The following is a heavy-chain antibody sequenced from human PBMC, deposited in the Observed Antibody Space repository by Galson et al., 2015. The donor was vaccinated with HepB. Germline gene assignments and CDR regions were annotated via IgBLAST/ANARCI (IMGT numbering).Heavy chain of an antibody. V-gene: IGHV5-51*03. J-gene: IGHJ6*03. D-gene: IGHD5-12*01. CDR2: IYPGDSDT. Sequence: QSGAEVKKPGESLKISCKGSGYSITSYWIGWVRQMPGQSLDWMGIIYPGDSDTRYSPSFQRQVTISADKSISTAYLQWSSLKASDTAMYYCARILTDIVATIGPPHYYYYMDVWGKGTTVTVSS. CDR1: GYSITSYW. CDR3: ARILTDIVATIGPPHYYYYMDV.